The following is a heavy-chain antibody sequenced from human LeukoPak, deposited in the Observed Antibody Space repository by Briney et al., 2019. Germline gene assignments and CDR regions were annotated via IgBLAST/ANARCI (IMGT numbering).Heavy chain of an antibody. CDR2: IKQDGSEK. Sequence: GGSLRLSCAASGFTFSSYWMTWVRQAPGKGLEWVANIKQDGSEKYYVNSVKGRFTISRDNAKNSLYLQMNSLRVEDTAFYYCARDLAYSRLDYWGQGMLVTVSS. CDR1: GFTFSSYW. J-gene: IGHJ4*02. D-gene: IGHD5-18*01. CDR3: ARDLAYSRLDY. V-gene: IGHV3-7*01.